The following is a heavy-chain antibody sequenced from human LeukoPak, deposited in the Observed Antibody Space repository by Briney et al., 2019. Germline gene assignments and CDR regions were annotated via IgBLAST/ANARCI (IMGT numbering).Heavy chain of an antibody. D-gene: IGHD7-27*01. Sequence: PGGSLRLSCAASGFTFCSYAMSGVRQARGKGLEWGSAISCIGGSTYYADSVKGRITISRDNSKNTLYLQMNSLRAEDTAVYYCAKEDRLGSSNLWGQGTLVTVSS. J-gene: IGHJ5*02. CDR3: AKEDRLGSSNL. CDR2: ISCIGGST. V-gene: IGHV3-23*01. CDR1: GFTFCSYA.